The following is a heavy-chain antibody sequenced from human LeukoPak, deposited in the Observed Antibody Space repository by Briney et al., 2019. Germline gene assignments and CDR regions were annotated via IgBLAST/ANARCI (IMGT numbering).Heavy chain of an antibody. J-gene: IGHJ3*02. V-gene: IGHV4-34*01. CDR1: GGSSSVYY. CDR3: ARDRLTYCSSTSCSIDAFDI. Sequence: SETLSLTCAVYGGSSSVYYWNWIRQPPGKGLEWIGEINHSGSTNYNPSLKSRVTISVDTSKNQFSLKLSSVTAADTAVYYCARDRLTYCSSTSCSIDAFDIWGQGTMVTVSS. CDR2: INHSGST. D-gene: IGHD2-2*01.